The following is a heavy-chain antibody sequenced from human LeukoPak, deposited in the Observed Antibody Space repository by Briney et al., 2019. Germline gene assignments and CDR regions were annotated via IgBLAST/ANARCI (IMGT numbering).Heavy chain of an antibody. CDR2: MKSNPDGGTS. CDR1: GFTFHNAW. D-gene: IGHD4-11*01. CDR3: TTLSNDVHY. Sequence: GGPLRLSCAASGFTFHNAWMTWVRQAPGKGLEWVGRMKSNPDGGTSDYAAPVKGRFTISRDDSKNTLYLHMNSLRAGDTAVYYCTTLSNDVHYWGQGTLVTVS. V-gene: IGHV3-15*01. J-gene: IGHJ4*02.